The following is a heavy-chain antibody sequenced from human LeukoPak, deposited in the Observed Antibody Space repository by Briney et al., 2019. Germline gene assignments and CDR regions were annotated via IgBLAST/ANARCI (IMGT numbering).Heavy chain of an antibody. CDR1: GDSVSSNSIA. Sequence: SQTLSLTCAISGDSVSSNSIAWNWIRQSPSRGLEWLGRTCYRSKWYNDYAISVKSRITINPDTSKNQLSLQLNSVSPEDTAVYYCARDSRVSNSLPLDNWGQGTLVTVSS. D-gene: IGHD4-11*01. CDR3: ARDSRVSNSLPLDN. CDR2: TCYRSKWYN. J-gene: IGHJ4*02. V-gene: IGHV6-1*01.